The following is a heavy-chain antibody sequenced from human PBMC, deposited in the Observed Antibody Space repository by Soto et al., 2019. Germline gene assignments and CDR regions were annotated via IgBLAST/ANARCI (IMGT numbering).Heavy chain of an antibody. J-gene: IGHJ4*02. CDR3: ARESEDLTSNFDY. V-gene: IGHV3-21*06. CDR2: ISSANAYI. Sequence: GGSLRLSCVASGFTFNSYSMNWVHQAPGKGLEWVSSISSANAYIYYADSMRGRFTISRDNAKNAVYLEMNSLRAEDTAVYYCARESEDLTSNFDYWGQGTLVTVSS. CDR1: GFTFNSYS.